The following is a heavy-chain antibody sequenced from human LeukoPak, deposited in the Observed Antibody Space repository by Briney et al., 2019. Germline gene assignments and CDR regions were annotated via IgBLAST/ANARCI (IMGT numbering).Heavy chain of an antibody. Sequence: GGSLRLSCAASGFTFSSYEMNWVRQAPGKGLEWVSYISSSGSTIYYADSLKGRFSISRDNAKNSLYLQMNSLRAEDTAVYYCARGSYSSSWKTFDYWGQGTLVTVSS. CDR2: ISSSGSTI. D-gene: IGHD6-13*01. J-gene: IGHJ4*02. V-gene: IGHV3-48*03. CDR1: GFTFSSYE. CDR3: ARGSYSSSWKTFDY.